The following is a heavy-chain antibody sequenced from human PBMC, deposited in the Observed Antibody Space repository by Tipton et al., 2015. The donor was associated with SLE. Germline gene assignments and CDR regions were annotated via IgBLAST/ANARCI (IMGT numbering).Heavy chain of an antibody. CDR1: GGSISSYY. J-gene: IGHJ4*02. D-gene: IGHD6-13*01. CDR2: IYYSGST. V-gene: IGHV4-59*12. CDR3: ARRQAADLLVFDY. Sequence: TLSLTCTVSGGSISSYYWSWIRQPPGKGLEWIGYIYYSGSTNYNPSLKSRVTISVDTSKNQFSLKLSSVTAADTAVYYCARRQAADLLVFDYWGQGTLVTVSS.